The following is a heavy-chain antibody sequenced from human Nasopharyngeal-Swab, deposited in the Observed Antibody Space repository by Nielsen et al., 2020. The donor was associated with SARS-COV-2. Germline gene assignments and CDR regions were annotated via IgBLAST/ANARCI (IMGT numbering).Heavy chain of an antibody. Sequence: SLKISCAASGFTFSSFGMHWVRQAPGKGLEWVAFIAHDASNEYYGDSVKGRFSISRDSSKNTLYLQMDSLRGEDTGVYYCARDAPAHYGAFYWGRGTLVTVSS. CDR3: ARDAPAHYGAFY. CDR2: IAHDASNE. D-gene: IGHD4-17*01. J-gene: IGHJ4*02. CDR1: GFTFSSFG. V-gene: IGHV3-30*03.